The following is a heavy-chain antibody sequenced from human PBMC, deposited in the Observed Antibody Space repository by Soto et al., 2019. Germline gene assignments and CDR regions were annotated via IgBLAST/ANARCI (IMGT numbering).Heavy chain of an antibody. V-gene: IGHV3-33*05. CDR2: TSYDGSNK. Sequence: QVQLVESGGGVVQPGTSLRLSCVGSGFTFRSYDIHWVRQAPGKGLEWVALTSYDGSNKFYGDSVKGRFTISRDNSRNTVELQMDSLRLADTALYYCARWGTTGGLDVWGQGTLVSVSP. J-gene: IGHJ4*02. CDR3: ARWGTTGGLDV. D-gene: IGHD3-16*01. CDR1: GFTFRSYD.